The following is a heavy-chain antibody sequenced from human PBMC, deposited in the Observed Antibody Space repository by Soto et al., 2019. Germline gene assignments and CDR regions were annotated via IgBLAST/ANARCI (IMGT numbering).Heavy chain of an antibody. J-gene: IGHJ5*02. CDR3: ARKTRYSSSRLDWIDP. V-gene: IGHV4-34*01. CDR1: GGSFSGYY. Sequence: QVQLQQWGAGLLKPSETLSLTCAVYGGSFSGYYWSWIRQPPGKGLEWIGEINHSGSTNYNPSLKSRVTISVDTSKNQFSLKLSSVTAADTAVYYCARKTRYSSSRLDWIDPWGQGTLVTVSS. D-gene: IGHD6-13*01. CDR2: INHSGST.